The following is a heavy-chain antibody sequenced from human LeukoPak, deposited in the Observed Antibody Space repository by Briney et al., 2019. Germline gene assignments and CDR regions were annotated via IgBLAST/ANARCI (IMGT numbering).Heavy chain of an antibody. D-gene: IGHD2/OR15-2a*01. CDR3: ARLHLPLIRTAFRYYYMDV. CDR2: INHSGST. CDR1: GGSFSGYY. J-gene: IGHJ6*03. Sequence: SETLSLTCAVYGGSFSGYYCSWIRQPPGKGLEWIGEINHSGSTNYNPSLKSRVTISVDTSKNQFSLKLSSVTAADTAVYYCARLHLPLIRTAFRYYYMDVWGKGTTVTVSS. V-gene: IGHV4-34*01.